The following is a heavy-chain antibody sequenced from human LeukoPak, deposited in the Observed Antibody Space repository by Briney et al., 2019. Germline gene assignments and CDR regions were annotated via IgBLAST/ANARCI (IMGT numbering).Heavy chain of an antibody. D-gene: IGHD6-13*01. Sequence: GGSLRLSCAASGFTFSNFAMSWVRQAPGKGLEWVSFISSSSSTMYYADSVKGRFTISRDNAKDSVYVQMNSLRAEDTAVYYCARDGGSSWYGAFDIWGQGTMVTVSS. J-gene: IGHJ3*02. CDR3: ARDGGSSWYGAFDI. V-gene: IGHV3-48*01. CDR2: ISSSSSTM. CDR1: GFTFSNFA.